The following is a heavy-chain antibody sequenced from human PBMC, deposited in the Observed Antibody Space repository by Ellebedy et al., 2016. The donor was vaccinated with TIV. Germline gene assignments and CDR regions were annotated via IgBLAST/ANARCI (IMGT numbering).Heavy chain of an antibody. CDR1: GFTFSTYA. J-gene: IGHJ4*02. CDR2: ISGSGSSA. CDR3: ATDRRSYVLTSVYDY. D-gene: IGHD3-9*01. V-gene: IGHV3-23*01. Sequence: GESLKISCAASGFTFSTYAMSWVRQAPGKGLEWVSAISGSGSSAYYADSVRGRFTISRDNSKSTLYLQMNSLRAEDTAVYYCATDRRSYVLTSVYDYWGQGTLVTVSS.